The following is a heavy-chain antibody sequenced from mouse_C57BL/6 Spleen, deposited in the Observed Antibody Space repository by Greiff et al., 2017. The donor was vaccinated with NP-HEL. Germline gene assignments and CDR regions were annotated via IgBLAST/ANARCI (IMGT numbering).Heavy chain of an antibody. CDR2: INPYNGGT. J-gene: IGHJ3*01. CDR3: ARRELGWFAY. Sequence: EVQLQQSGPVLVKPGASVKMSCKASGYTFTDYYMNWVKQSHGKSLEWIGVINPYNGGTSYNQKFKGKATLTVDKSSSTAYMELNSLTSEDSAVYYCARRELGWFAYWGQGTLVTVSA. CDR1: GYTFTDYY. D-gene: IGHD4-1*01. V-gene: IGHV1-19*01.